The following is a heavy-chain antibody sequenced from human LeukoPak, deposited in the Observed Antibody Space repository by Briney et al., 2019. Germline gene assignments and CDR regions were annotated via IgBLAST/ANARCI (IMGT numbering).Heavy chain of an antibody. D-gene: IGHD3-10*01. V-gene: IGHV1-2*02. CDR1: GYTFTGYY. Sequence: ASVKVSCKASGYTFTGYYMHWVRQAPGQGLEWMGWINPNSGGTNYAQKFQGRVTMTRDTSISTAYMGLSRLRSDDTAVYYCAIQQRDYYGSGSLLDWSDPWGQGTLVTVSS. CDR2: INPNSGGT. CDR3: AIQQRDYYGSGSLLDWSDP. J-gene: IGHJ5*02.